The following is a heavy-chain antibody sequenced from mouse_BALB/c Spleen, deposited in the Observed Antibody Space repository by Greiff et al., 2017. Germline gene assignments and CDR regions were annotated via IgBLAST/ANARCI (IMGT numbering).Heavy chain of an antibody. Sequence: LQESGAELVRPGTSVKISCKASGYTFTNYWLGWVKQRPGHGLEWIGDIYPGGGYTNYNEKFKGKATLTADTSSSTAYMQLSSLTSEDSAVYFCARSGGNYEFAYWGQGTLVTVSA. J-gene: IGHJ3*01. CDR2: IYPGGGYT. CDR3: ARSGGNYEFAY. CDR1: GYTFTNYW. D-gene: IGHD2-1*01. V-gene: IGHV1-63*02.